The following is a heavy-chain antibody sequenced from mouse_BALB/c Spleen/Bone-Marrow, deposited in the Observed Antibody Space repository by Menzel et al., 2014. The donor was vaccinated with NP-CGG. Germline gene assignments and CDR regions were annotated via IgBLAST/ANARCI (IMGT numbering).Heavy chain of an antibody. V-gene: IGHV5-17*02. Sequence: EVKLVESGGGLVQPGGSRKLSCAASGFTFSSFGIHWVRQAPEKGLEWVAYISSGSSTIYYADTVKGRFTISRDNPKNTLFLQMTSLRSEDTAMYYCARSSYGYDRQAYFFDYWGQGTTLTVSS. J-gene: IGHJ2*01. CDR1: GFTFSSFG. D-gene: IGHD2-2*01. CDR2: ISSGSSTI. CDR3: ARSSYGYDRQAYFFDY.